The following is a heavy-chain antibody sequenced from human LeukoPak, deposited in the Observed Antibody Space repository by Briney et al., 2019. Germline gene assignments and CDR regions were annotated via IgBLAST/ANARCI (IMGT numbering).Heavy chain of an antibody. CDR1: SYSISSHYY. CDR2: AYHSGST. J-gene: IGHJ6*03. Sequence: SETLSLTCTVSSYSISSHYYWGWIRQPPGKGLEWIGSAYHSGSTYYNPSLKSRVTISVDTSKNQFSLKLSSVTAADTAVYYCAREAGSPSHYYYYYYYMDVWGKGTTVTISS. CDR3: AREAGSPSHYYYYYYYMDV. D-gene: IGHD3-10*01. V-gene: IGHV4-38-2*02.